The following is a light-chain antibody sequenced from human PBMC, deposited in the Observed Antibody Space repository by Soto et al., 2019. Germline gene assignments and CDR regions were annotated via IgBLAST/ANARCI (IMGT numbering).Light chain of an antibody. CDR3: SSYTRSTTLYVV. CDR1: SGDVGTYNY. Sequence: ALTQPASVSGSPGQSITISCTGTSGDVGTYNYVSWYQQHPGKAPKLMIYEVSHRPSGVSNRFSGSKSGNTASLTISGLQAEDEADYYCSSYTRSTTLYVVFGGGTKVTVL. J-gene: IGLJ3*02. V-gene: IGLV2-14*01. CDR2: EVS.